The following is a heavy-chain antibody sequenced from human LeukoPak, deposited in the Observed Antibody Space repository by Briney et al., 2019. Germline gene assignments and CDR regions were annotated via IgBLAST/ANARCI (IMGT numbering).Heavy chain of an antibody. CDR1: GGSISSGDYY. Sequence: SETLSLTCTVSGGSISSGDYYWSWIRQPPGKGLEWIGYIYYSGSTYYNPSLKSRVTISVDTSKNQFSLKLSSVTAADTAVYYCAREGCTSCYLSTPAPFDYWGQGTLVTVSS. CDR2: IYYSGST. V-gene: IGHV4-30-4*08. D-gene: IGHD2-2*01. CDR3: AREGCTSCYLSTPAPFDY. J-gene: IGHJ4*02.